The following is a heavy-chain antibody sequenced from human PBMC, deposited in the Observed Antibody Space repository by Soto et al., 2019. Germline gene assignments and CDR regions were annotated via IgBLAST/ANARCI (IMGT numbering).Heavy chain of an antibody. Sequence: SGPTLVNPTQTLTLTCTFSGFSLSTSGMCVSWIRQPPGKALEWLALIDWDDDKYYSTSLKTRLTISKDTSKNQVVITMTNMDPVDTATYYCARTAAAINPYYYYGMDVWGQGTTVTVSS. CDR1: GFSLSTSGMC. CDR2: IDWDDDK. D-gene: IGHD6-13*01. J-gene: IGHJ6*02. V-gene: IGHV2-70*01. CDR3: ARTAAAINPYYYYGMDV.